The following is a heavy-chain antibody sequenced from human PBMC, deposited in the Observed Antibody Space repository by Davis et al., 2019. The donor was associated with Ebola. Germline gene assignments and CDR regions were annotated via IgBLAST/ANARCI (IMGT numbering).Heavy chain of an antibody. CDR1: GVSISRHY. CDR3: VRFGRGAY. Sequence: PSETLSLTCTVSGVSISRHYWSWIRQPPGKGLEWIGFISGSGRTSYNPSLTSRITISADTSKNQFSLNLRSVTPADTAVYYCVRFGRGAYWGQGTLVTVSS. V-gene: IGHV4-59*11. CDR2: ISGSGRT. J-gene: IGHJ4*02. D-gene: IGHD3-16*01.